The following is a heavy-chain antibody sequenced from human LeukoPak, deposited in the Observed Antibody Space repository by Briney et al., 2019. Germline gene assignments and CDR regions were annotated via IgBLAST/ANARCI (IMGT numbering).Heavy chain of an antibody. D-gene: IGHD3-16*01. CDR3: ARAHNWGTLAGAFDI. CDR2: IYTSGST. V-gene: IGHV4-61*02. CDR1: GGSISSGSYY. Sequence: PSQTLSLTCTVPGGSISSGSYYWSWIRQPAGKGLEWIGRIYTSGSTKYNPSLKSRVTISVDTSKNQFSLKLSSVTAADTAVYYCARAHNWGTLAGAFDIWGQGTMVTVSS. J-gene: IGHJ3*02.